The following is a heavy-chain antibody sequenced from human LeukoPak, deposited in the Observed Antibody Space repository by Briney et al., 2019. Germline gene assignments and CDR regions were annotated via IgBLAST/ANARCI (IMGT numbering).Heavy chain of an antibody. D-gene: IGHD4-17*01. CDR3: ARARGMDDYGDFRIK. CDR1: GFTFSDYY. Sequence: GGSLTLSCAASGFTFSDYYMSWIRQAPGKGLEWVSYISSSSAYTNYADSVKGRFTISRDNAKNSLSLQMNGLRAEDTAVYYCARARGMDDYGDFRIKWGQGTLVTVSS. V-gene: IGHV3-11*06. J-gene: IGHJ4*02. CDR2: ISSSSAYT.